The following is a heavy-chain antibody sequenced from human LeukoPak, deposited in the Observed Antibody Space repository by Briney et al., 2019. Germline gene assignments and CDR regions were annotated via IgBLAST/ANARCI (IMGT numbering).Heavy chain of an antibody. CDR3: ARDGRYCSGGSGYSYNWFDP. J-gene: IGHJ5*02. D-gene: IGHD2-15*01. CDR1: GYTFTSYA. CDR2: INAGNGNT. Sequence: GASVKVSCKASGYTFTSYAMHWVRQAPGQRLEWMGWINAGNGNTKYSQKFQGRVTITRDTSASTAYMELSSLRSEDTAVYYCARDGRYCSGGSGYSYNWFDPWGQGTLVTVSS. V-gene: IGHV1-3*01.